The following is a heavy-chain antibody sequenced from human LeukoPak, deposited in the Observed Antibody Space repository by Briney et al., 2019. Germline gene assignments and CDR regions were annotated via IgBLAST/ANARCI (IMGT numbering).Heavy chain of an antibody. J-gene: IGHJ4*02. D-gene: IGHD3-22*01. CDR2: INPNSGGT. CDR3: VRDGNYYDSSGTLSDY. V-gene: IGHV1-2*02. Sequence: ASVKVSCKASGYTFTGYYMHWVRQAPGQGLEWMGWINPNSGGTNYAQKFQGRVTMTTDTSTSTAYMELGSLTSDDTAVYYCVRDGNYYDSSGTLSDYWGQGTLVTVSS. CDR1: GYTFTGYY.